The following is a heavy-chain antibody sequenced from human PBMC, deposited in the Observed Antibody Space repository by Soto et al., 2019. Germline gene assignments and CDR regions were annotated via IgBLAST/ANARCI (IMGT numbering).Heavy chain of an antibody. CDR1: GYTFTSYD. J-gene: IGHJ3*02. CDR2: MNPNSGNT. Sequence: QVQLVQSGAEVKKPGASVKVSCKAFGYTFTSYDINWVRQATGQGLEWMGWMNPNSGNTGYAQKFQGRVTMTSNTXXXXXXXXXXXXXXXXXXXXXXXXXLTGRGAFDIWGQATMVTVSS. D-gene: IGHD1-20*01. CDR3: XXXLTGRGAFDI. V-gene: IGHV1-8*01.